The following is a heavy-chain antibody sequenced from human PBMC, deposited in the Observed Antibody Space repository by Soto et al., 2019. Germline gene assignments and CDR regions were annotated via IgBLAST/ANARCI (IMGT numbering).Heavy chain of an antibody. CDR1: GFTFSDYY. D-gene: IGHD1-1*01. Sequence: GGSWRPSCAASGFTFSDYYMSWIRQAPGKGLEWLAYSSDSGTFTRYADSVKGRFSISRDNAKNSLYLQINSLRGEDTAIYSCARSGDNYNLLDYWGQGTPVTVSS. CDR2: SSDSGTFT. J-gene: IGHJ4*02. V-gene: IGHV3-11*06. CDR3: ARSGDNYNLLDY.